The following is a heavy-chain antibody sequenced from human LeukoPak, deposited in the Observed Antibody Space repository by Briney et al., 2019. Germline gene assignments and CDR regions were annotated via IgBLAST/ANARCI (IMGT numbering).Heavy chain of an antibody. CDR3: AKRTMIVVVIEGYYYMDV. J-gene: IGHJ6*03. CDR2: ISYDGSNK. Sequence: GGSLRLSCAASGFTFSSYAMHWVRQAPGKGLEWVAAISYDGSNKYYADSVKGRFTISRDNSKNTLYLQMNSLRAEDTAVYYCAKRTMIVVVIEGYYYMDVWGKGTTVTVSS. CDR1: GFTFSSYA. D-gene: IGHD3-22*01. V-gene: IGHV3-30-3*02.